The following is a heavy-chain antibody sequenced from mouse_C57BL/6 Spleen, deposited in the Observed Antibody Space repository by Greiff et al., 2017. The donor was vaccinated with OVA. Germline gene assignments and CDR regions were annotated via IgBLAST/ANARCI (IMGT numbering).Heavy chain of an antibody. J-gene: IGHJ4*01. CDR3: AKGGYYAMDY. Sequence: VQLQQSGPELVKPGASVKISCKASGYTFTDYYMNWVKQSHGKCLEWIGDINPYNGGTSYNQKFKGKATLTVDKSSSTAYMELGSLTSEDSAVYYCAKGGYYAMDYWGQGTSVTVSS. V-gene: IGHV1-26*01. CDR2: INPYNGGT. CDR1: GYTFTDYY.